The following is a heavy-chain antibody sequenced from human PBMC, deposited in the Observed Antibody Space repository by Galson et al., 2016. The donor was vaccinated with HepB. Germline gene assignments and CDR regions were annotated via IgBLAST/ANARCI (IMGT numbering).Heavy chain of an antibody. J-gene: IGHJ3*01. CDR3: ARRAYYGAFDAFVD. V-gene: IGHV5-51*01. CDR2: INPSDSDI. Sequence: QSGAEVKKPGETLKISCQGSGDTFTTYWIGWVRHMPGKGLEWMGIINPSDSDIRYNPPFEGQVTISADKSISTAYLQWTSLKASDTAIYYCARRAYYGAFDAFVDWGQERVVTGS. D-gene: IGHD4-17*01. CDR1: GDTFTTYW.